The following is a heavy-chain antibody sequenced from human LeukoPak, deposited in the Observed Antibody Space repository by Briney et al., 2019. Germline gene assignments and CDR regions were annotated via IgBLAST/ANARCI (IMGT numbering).Heavy chain of an antibody. D-gene: IGHD4-23*01. CDR2: IYPGESDI. CDR1: GYPFTNFW. V-gene: IGHV5-51*01. CDR3: ARRSAGGKEFDY. Sequence: GESSQISCWGSGYPFTNFWIGWVRQMPGKALEWMGIIYPGESDIRYSPSFQGQVTISVDKSISAAYLQWSSRKASDTAKYYCARRSAGGKEFDYWGPGTL. J-gene: IGHJ4*02.